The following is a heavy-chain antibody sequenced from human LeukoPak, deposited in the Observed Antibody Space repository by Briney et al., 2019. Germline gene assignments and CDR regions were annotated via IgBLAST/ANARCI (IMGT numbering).Heavy chain of an antibody. CDR1: DYSISSGYH. D-gene: IGHD5-12*01. Sequence: PSETLSLTCTVSDYSISSGYHWGWIRQPPGKGLEWIGSFHHSGSTYYNPSLKSRVTISVDTSKKQFSLKLTSVTAADTAVYYCARARNSGYDFILGIWGQGTLVTVSS. CDR3: ARARNSGYDFILGI. J-gene: IGHJ4*02. CDR2: FHHSGST. V-gene: IGHV4-38-2*02.